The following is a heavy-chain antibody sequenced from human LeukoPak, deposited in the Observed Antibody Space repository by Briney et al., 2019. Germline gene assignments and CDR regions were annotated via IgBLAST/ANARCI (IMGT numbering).Heavy chain of an antibody. V-gene: IGHV1-58*02. CDR2: IVVGSGNT. Sequence: GASVKVSCKASGFTFTSSAMQWVRQARGQRLEWIGWIVVGSGNTNYAQKFQERVTITRDMSTSTAYMELSSLRSEETAVYYCAAGLPSPRTTGTRVGGMDVWGQGTTVTVSS. J-gene: IGHJ6*02. CDR3: AAGLPSPRTTGTRVGGMDV. CDR1: GFTFTSSA. D-gene: IGHD1-1*01.